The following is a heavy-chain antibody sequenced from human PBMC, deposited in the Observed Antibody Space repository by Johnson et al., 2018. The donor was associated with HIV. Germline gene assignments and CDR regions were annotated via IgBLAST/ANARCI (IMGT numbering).Heavy chain of an antibody. Sequence: VQLVESGGGLVQPGGSLRLSCAASGFTFSSYAMSWVRQAPVKGLEWVSVISAGGNSAYYTDSVKGLFTISRDNSKNTLYLQMNSLRAEDTAVYYCARGYGVVIALLDAFDIWGQGTMVTVSS. CDR3: ARGYGVVIALLDAFDI. CDR1: GFTFSSYA. CDR2: ISAGGNSA. J-gene: IGHJ3*02. D-gene: IGHD2-21*01. V-gene: IGHV3-23*04.